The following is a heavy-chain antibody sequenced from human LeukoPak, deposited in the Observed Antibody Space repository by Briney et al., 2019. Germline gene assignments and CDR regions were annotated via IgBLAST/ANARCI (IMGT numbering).Heavy chain of an antibody. Sequence: GGSLRLSCAASGFTLSRYNMNWVRQAPGKGLEGVSLIYSGGSTYYADSVKGRFTISRDHSKNTLYLQMSSLRAEDTAVYYCARLYGSGSPGPYPVDYWGQGTLVTVSS. CDR2: IYSGGST. D-gene: IGHD3-10*01. J-gene: IGHJ4*02. CDR3: ARLYGSGSPGPYPVDY. CDR1: GFTLSRYN. V-gene: IGHV3-66*04.